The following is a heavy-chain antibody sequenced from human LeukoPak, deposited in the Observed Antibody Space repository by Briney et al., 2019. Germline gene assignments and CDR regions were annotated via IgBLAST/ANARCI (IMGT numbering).Heavy chain of an antibody. CDR1: GFAFSNYA. V-gene: IGHV3-23*01. CDR3: AKCSDWLYNFDF. D-gene: IGHD3-9*01. CDR2: LSGSGGST. Sequence: GGSLRLSCAASGFAFSNYAMSWVRQAPGKGLEWVSALSGSGGSTFYTDSVKGRFTISRDNSKNTLYLEMNSLRAEDTAVYYCAKCSDWLYNFDFWGQGTLVSVSS. J-gene: IGHJ4*02.